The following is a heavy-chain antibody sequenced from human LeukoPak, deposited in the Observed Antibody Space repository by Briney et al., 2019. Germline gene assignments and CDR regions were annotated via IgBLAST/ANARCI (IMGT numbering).Heavy chain of an antibody. J-gene: IGHJ4*02. D-gene: IGHD4-11*01. CDR2: IWYDGSNK. Sequence: GGSLRLSCAASGFTFSSYGMHWVRQAPGKGLEWVAVIWYDGSNKYYADSVKGRFTISRDNSKNTLYLQMNSLRAEDTAVYYCARDLVTATMFSPSLEYWGQGTLVTVSS. V-gene: IGHV3-33*01. CDR1: GFTFSSYG. CDR3: ARDLVTATMFSPSLEY.